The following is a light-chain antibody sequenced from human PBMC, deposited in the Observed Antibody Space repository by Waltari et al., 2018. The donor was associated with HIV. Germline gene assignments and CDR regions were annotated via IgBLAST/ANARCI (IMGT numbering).Light chain of an antibody. Sequence: SYVLTQPPSVSVAPGETARVTCGGNHIGRKRLHWYQQKSGQAPVLVIYDDSVRPSGSPERFSGSNSGNTATLTISSVEAGDEAEYYCQVWDSDSDQWVFGGGTRLTVL. CDR2: DDS. J-gene: IGLJ3*02. CDR3: QVWDSDSDQWV. CDR1: HIGRKR. V-gene: IGLV3-21*01.